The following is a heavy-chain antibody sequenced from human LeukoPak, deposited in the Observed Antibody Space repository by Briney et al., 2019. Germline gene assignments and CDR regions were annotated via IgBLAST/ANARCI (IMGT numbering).Heavy chain of an antibody. CDR2: INTNTGNP. CDR3: VRVSIAVAGPPELLYGTDV. D-gene: IGHD6-19*01. Sequence: ASVKVSCKASGYTFTSYAMNWVRQAPGQGLEWMGWINTNTGNPTYAQGFTGRFVFSLDTSVSTAYLQISSLKAEDTAVYYCVRVSIAVAGPPELLYGTDVWGQGTTVTVSS. J-gene: IGHJ6*02. CDR1: GYTFTSYA. V-gene: IGHV7-4-1*02.